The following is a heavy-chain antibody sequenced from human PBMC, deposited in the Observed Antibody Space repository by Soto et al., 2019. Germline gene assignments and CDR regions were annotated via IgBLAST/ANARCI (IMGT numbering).Heavy chain of an antibody. D-gene: IGHD6-13*01. CDR3: TRPRSTWYYDY. CDR1: GFRFSGSS. V-gene: IGHV3-73*01. Sequence: GGSLRLSCAASGFRFSGSSMHWVRQTSGKGLEWVGRIRSKANSAATAYGASVKGRFTISRDDSKNTAYLQMNSLKTEDTAVYYCTRPRSTWYYDYWGQGTLVTVSS. J-gene: IGHJ4*02. CDR2: IRSKANSAAT.